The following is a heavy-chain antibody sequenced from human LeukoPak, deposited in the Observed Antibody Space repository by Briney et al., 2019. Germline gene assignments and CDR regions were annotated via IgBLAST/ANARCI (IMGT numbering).Heavy chain of an antibody. Sequence: ASVKVSCKASGYTFTSYGISWVRQAPGQGLEWMGWISAYNGNANYAQKLQGRVTMTTDTSTSTAYMELRGLRSDDTAVYYCAREESGSYSYYYYYYMDVWGKGTTVTVSS. CDR1: GYTFTSYG. CDR2: ISAYNGNA. V-gene: IGHV1-18*01. J-gene: IGHJ6*03. D-gene: IGHD1-26*01. CDR3: AREESGSYSYYYYYYMDV.